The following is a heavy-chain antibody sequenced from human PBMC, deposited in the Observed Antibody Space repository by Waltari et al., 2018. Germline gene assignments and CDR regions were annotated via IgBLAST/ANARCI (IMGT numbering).Heavy chain of an antibody. CDR1: GYIFSNYG. Sequence: QLVQSGAEVKKPGASVKVSCKASGYIFSNYGSTWVRKAPGQGLEGMGWIYPYSGNTKYEQSLQGRVTLTTDTSTTTAYMEIRSLRSDDTAIYYCARDDADSSNFGGFWGQGTLVTVSS. CDR3: ARDDADSSNFGGF. V-gene: IGHV1-18*01. J-gene: IGHJ4*02. CDR2: IYPYSGNT. D-gene: IGHD6-13*01.